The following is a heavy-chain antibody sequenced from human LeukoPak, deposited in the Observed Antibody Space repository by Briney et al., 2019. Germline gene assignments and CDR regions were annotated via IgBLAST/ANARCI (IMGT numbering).Heavy chain of an antibody. J-gene: IGHJ5*02. CDR3: ARGNFVLRYFDWFDH. Sequence: KPSETLSLTCAVYGGSFTGYYWSWIRQPPGKGLEWIGEINYSGSTNYNTSLKSRVTISVDTSKNQFSLKLSSVTAADTAVYYCARGNFVLRYFDWFDHWGQGTLVTVSS. V-gene: IGHV4-34*01. CDR1: GGSFTGYY. CDR2: INYSGST. D-gene: IGHD3-9*01.